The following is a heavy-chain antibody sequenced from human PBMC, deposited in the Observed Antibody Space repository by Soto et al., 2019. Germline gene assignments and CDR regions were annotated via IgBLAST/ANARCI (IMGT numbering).Heavy chain of an antibody. J-gene: IGHJ3*01. CDR2: IIPILGIA. D-gene: IGHD5-12*01. CDR3: AMHVDIVASV. Sequence: GASGKVSCKASGGTFSSYTISWVRQAPGQGLEWMGRIIPILGIANYAQKFQGRITITADKSTSTDYMELSSLRSEDTAVYYCAMHVDIVASVWGQGTMVTVSS. V-gene: IGHV1-69*02. CDR1: GGTFSSYT.